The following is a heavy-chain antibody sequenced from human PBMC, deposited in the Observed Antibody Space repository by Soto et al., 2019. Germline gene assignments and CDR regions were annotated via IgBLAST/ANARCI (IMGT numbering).Heavy chain of an antibody. V-gene: IGHV3-23*01. CDR1: GFTFSRDG. D-gene: IGHD4-17*01. Sequence: PGGSLRRSCAASGFTFSRDGMSWVRQAPGKGLEWVSLITDNGRSTYYADSVKGRFTISRDNTKNTLFLQMNSLRAEDTAVYYCAKERATTTAFDYWGQGALVTVSS. CDR2: ITDNGRST. J-gene: IGHJ4*02. CDR3: AKERATTTAFDY.